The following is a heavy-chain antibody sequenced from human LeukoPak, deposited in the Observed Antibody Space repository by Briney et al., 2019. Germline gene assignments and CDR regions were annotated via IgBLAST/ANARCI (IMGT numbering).Heavy chain of an antibody. V-gene: IGHV3-21*01. D-gene: IGHD3-10*01. Sequence: GGSLRLSCAASEFSFSTHTMNWVRQAPGKGLEWVSSISSTGAYIFYGESMKGRFTISRDNSKNLLYLQMNSLRAEDTAVYYCAKCITMADFDYWGQGTLVTVSS. CDR1: EFSFSTHT. CDR2: ISSTGAYI. J-gene: IGHJ4*02. CDR3: AKCITMADFDY.